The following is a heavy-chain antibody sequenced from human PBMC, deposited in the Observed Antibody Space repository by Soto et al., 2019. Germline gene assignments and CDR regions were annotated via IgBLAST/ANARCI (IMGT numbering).Heavy chain of an antibody. D-gene: IGHD5-18*01. Sequence: PSETLSLTCAVYGGSFSGYYWSWIRQPPGKGLEWIGEINHSGSTNYNPSLKSRVTISVDTSKNQFSLKLSSVTAADTAVYYCARGIRPGLRGYRYGYWFDPWGQGTLVTVSS. CDR3: ARGIRPGLRGYRYGYWFDP. J-gene: IGHJ5*02. CDR1: GGSFSGYY. CDR2: INHSGST. V-gene: IGHV4-34*01.